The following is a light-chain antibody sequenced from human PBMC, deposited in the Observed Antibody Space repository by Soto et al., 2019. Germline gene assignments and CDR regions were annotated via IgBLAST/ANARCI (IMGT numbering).Light chain of an antibody. Sequence: QSVLTQPPSASGSPGQSVTFSCTGTSSDVGTYDYVSWYQQYPGKAPKLLNYGVTRRPSGVPDRFSGSKSGNTAALTVSGLQAEDEAYYYCSSYAGRSMYVFGTGTKVTVL. CDR1: SSDVGTYDY. CDR3: SSYAGRSMYV. CDR2: GVT. V-gene: IGLV2-8*01. J-gene: IGLJ1*01.